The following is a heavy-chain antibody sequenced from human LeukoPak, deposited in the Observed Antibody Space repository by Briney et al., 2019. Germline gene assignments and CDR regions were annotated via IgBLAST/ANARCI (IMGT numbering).Heavy chain of an antibody. Sequence: GGSLRLSCAASGFRFDSFYMGWIRQVPGKGLDYIALISASGAVPYYAESVEGRFTISRDNAKNSVSLQMNSLSADDTATYYCARSLIVASEDYWGQGTQVIVSS. V-gene: IGHV3-11*04. D-gene: IGHD3-22*01. CDR1: GFRFDSFY. CDR3: ARSLIVASEDY. CDR2: ISASGAVP. J-gene: IGHJ4*02.